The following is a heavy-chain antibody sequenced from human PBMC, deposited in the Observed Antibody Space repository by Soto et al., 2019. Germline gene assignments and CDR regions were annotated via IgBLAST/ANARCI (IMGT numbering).Heavy chain of an antibody. D-gene: IGHD6-6*01. Sequence: PGGSLRLSSAASGFTFSSYWMSWFRQAPGKGLEWVANIKQDGSEENYVDSVKGRFTISRDNAKNALYLQMNSLRVEDTAVYYCAREIAARLWGKGTTVTVSS. V-gene: IGHV3-7*01. J-gene: IGHJ6*04. CDR2: IKQDGSEE. CDR1: GFTFSSYW. CDR3: AREIAARL.